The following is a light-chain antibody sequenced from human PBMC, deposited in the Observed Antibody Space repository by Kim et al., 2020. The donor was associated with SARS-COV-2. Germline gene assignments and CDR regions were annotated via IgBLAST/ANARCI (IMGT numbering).Light chain of an antibody. V-gene: IGKV1-16*01. Sequence: ASVGARVTITCRASQDIRSDLAWFQQRPGRAPKSLIYVASSLQSGAPSRFSGGGSGTEFTLTIISLQPEDSATYYCHQYTSYPRTFGQGTKVDIK. CDR3: HQYTSYPRT. CDR2: VAS. J-gene: IGKJ1*01. CDR1: QDIRSD.